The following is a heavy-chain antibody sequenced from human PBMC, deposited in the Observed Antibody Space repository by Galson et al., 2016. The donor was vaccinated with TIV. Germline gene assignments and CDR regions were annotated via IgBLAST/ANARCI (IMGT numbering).Heavy chain of an antibody. CDR1: GGSISNGDYS. CDR3: ARMGLKYYYGLDV. D-gene: IGHD3-16*01. V-gene: IGHV4-30-4*01. J-gene: IGHJ6*02. Sequence: TLSLTCPVSGGSISNGDYSWSWIRQPPGKGPECIGYIYYSGNTNYKPSLESRVTISVDRSKNQFSLKLRSVTAADTAVYYCARMGLKYYYGLDVWGQGTTVTVS. CDR2: IYYSGNT.